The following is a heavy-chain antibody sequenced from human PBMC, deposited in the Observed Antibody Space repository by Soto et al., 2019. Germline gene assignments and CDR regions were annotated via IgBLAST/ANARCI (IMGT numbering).Heavy chain of an antibody. CDR1: GFTFSSYG. J-gene: IGHJ4*02. D-gene: IGHD3-10*01. CDR2: ISYDGSNK. V-gene: IGHV3-30*18. Sequence: QVQLVESGGGVVQPGRSLRLSCAASGFTFSSYGMHWVRQAPGKGLEWVAVISYDGSNKYYADSVKGRFTISKDNSKNTLYLQMNSLRAEDTAVYYCAKDGAGYYGSGSLGYWGQGTLVTVSS. CDR3: AKDGAGYYGSGSLGY.